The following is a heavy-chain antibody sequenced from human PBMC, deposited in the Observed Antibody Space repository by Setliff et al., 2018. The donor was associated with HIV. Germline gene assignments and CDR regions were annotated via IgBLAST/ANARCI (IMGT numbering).Heavy chain of an antibody. J-gene: IGHJ4*02. V-gene: IGHV3-48*01. CDR3: ARAPLKTLSHGWLQDY. D-gene: IGHD6-19*01. Sequence: GGSLRLSCAASGFTFSTYSMNWVRQAPGKGLEWVSYISRSGDTIDYADSVKGRFTISRDDSKNTLYLQMNSLRAEDTAVYYCARAPLKTLSHGWLQDYWGQGTLVTVSS. CDR1: GFTFSTYS. CDR2: ISRSGDTI.